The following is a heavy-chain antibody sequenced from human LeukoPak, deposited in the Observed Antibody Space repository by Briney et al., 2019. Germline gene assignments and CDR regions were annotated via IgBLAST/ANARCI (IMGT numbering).Heavy chain of an antibody. CDR3: ASHSSGWRDAFDI. J-gene: IGHJ3*02. CDR1: GYTFTSYG. D-gene: IGHD6-19*01. V-gene: IGHV1-18*01. Sequence: GASVKVSCKASGYTFTSYGIAWVRQAPGQGLEWMGWISVYNGDTKYGQKFQGGVTMTTDTATNTAYMEVRSLRSDDTAVYYCASHSSGWRDAFDIWGQGTMVTVSS. CDR2: ISVYNGDT.